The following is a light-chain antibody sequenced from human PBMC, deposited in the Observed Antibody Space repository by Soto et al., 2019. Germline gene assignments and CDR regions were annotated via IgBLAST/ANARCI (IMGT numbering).Light chain of an antibody. CDR1: QSVANNY. CDR3: EQYGSTPLT. J-gene: IGKJ4*01. V-gene: IGKV3-20*01. CDR2: DAS. Sequence: EIGLTQSPGTLSLSPGERATLSCMASQSVANNYLAWYQQKPGQAPRFLIYDASSRATGIPDRFSGSGSGTDFTLTISRLEPEDFAVYYCEQYGSTPLTFGGGTKVEIK.